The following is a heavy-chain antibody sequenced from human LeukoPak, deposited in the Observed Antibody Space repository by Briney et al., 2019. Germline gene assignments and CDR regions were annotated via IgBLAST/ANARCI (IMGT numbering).Heavy chain of an antibody. V-gene: IGHV4-59*08. D-gene: IGHD3-10*01. CDR1: GGSISSYY. J-gene: IGHJ4*02. Sequence: SETLSLTCTVSGGSISSYYWSWIRQPPGKGLEWIGYIYYSGSTNYNPSLKSRVTISVDTSKNQFSLKLSSVIAADTAVYYCARLSFGELLDYWGQGTLVTVSS. CDR3: ARLSFGELLDY. CDR2: IYYSGST.